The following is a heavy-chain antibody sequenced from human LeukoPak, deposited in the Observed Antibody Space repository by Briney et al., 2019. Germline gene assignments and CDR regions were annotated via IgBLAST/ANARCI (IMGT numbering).Heavy chain of an antibody. CDR3: AKVSAWAMVGATYFDY. J-gene: IGHJ4*02. V-gene: IGHV3-53*01. Sequence: GGSLRLSCAASGVTVSSNYMNWVRQAAGQGLEWVSIIYSGGNTYYADSVKGRFTISRDNSKNTVYLQMNSLRAEDTAVYYCAKVSAWAMVGATYFDYWGQGTLVTVSS. CDR2: IYSGGNT. CDR1: GVTVSSNY. D-gene: IGHD1-26*01.